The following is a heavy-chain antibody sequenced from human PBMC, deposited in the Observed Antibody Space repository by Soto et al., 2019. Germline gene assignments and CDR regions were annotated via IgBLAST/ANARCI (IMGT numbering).Heavy chain of an antibody. CDR1: GFTFSSYW. CDR2: IKQDGSEK. Sequence: GGSLRLSCAASGFTFSSYWMSWVRQAPGKGLEWVANIKQDGSEKYYVDSVKGRFTISRDNAKNSLYLQMNSLRAEDTAVYYCARETYYDILTGYYTWFDYWGQGTLVTVSS. CDR3: ARETYYDILTGYYTWFDY. J-gene: IGHJ4*02. D-gene: IGHD3-9*01. V-gene: IGHV3-7*01.